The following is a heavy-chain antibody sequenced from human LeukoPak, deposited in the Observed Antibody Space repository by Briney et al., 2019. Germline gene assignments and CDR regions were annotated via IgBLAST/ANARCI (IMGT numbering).Heavy chain of an antibody. D-gene: IGHD5-18*01. CDR1: GGTFSSYA. V-gene: IGHV1-69*13. J-gene: IGHJ6*02. CDR2: IIPIFGTA. CDR3: ADGYSYGYINYYYGMDV. Sequence: ASVKVSCKASGGTFSSYAISWVRQAPGQGLEWMGGIIPIFGTANYAQKFQGRVTITADESTSTAYMELSSLRSEDTAVYYCADGYSYGYINYYYGMDVWGQGTTVTVSS.